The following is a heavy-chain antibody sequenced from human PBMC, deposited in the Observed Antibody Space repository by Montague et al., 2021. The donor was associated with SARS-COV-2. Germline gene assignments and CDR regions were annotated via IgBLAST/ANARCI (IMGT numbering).Heavy chain of an antibody. CDR3: ARGSGWMGNAFDI. V-gene: IGHV4-59*01. D-gene: IGHD6-19*01. Sequence: SETLSLTCTVPGGSISSYYWSWIRQPPGKGLEWIGYIYYSGSTNXNPSLKSRVTISVDTSKNQFSPKLSSVTAADTAVYYCARGSGWMGNAFDIWGQGTMVTVSS. CDR2: IYYSGST. CDR1: GGSISSYY. J-gene: IGHJ3*02.